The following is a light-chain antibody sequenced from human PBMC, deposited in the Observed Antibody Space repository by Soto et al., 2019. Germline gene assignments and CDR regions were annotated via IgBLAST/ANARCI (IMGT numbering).Light chain of an antibody. V-gene: IGKV3-11*01. J-gene: IGKJ1*01. Sequence: EVVLTQSPATLSLSPGESATLSCRASQSVRSYLAWYQQKPGQAPRLLIYDASNRATGIPARFSGSGSGTDFTLTISSLEPEDFAVYYCQQRSNWPRTFGQGTKVDIK. CDR2: DAS. CDR3: QQRSNWPRT. CDR1: QSVRSY.